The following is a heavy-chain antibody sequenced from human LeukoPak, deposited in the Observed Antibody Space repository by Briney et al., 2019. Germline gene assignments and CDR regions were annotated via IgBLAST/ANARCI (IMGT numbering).Heavy chain of an antibody. D-gene: IGHD2-15*01. J-gene: IGHJ4*02. CDR2: IKEDGSEK. Sequence: GGSLRLSCAASGFTFSSYWMSWVRQAPGKGLEWVANIKEDGSEKYYVDSVKGRFTISRDNAKNSLYLQMNSLRAEDTAVYYCATCSGGSCHSVHWGQGTLVTVSS. CDR1: GFTFSSYW. V-gene: IGHV3-7*01. CDR3: ATCSGGSCHSVH.